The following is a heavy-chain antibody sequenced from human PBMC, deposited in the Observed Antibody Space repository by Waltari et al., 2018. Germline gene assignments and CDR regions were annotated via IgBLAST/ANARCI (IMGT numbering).Heavy chain of an antibody. CDR2: IYYSGGT. V-gene: IGHV4-39*01. J-gene: IGHJ4*02. D-gene: IGHD3-10*01. CDR3: ARLGPRFGAWVFDY. Sequence: QLQLQESGPGLVKPSETLSLTCTVSGGSISSSSYYWGWIRQPPGKGLEWIGSIYYSGGTYYNPSLKSRVTISVDTSKNQFSLKLSSVTAAATAVYYCARLGPRFGAWVFDYWGQGTLVTVSS. CDR1: GGSISSSSYY.